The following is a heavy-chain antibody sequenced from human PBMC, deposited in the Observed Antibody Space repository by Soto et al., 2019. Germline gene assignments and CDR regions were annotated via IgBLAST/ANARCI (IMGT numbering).Heavy chain of an antibody. J-gene: IGHJ4*02. CDR3: ARERILIAVAGPDPTVADY. CDR1: GYTFTSYG. Sequence: GASVKVSCKASGYTFTSYGISWVRQAPGQGLEWMGWISAYNGNTNYAQKLQGRVTMTTDTSTSTAYMELRSLRSDDTAVYYCARERILIAVAGPDPTVADYWGQGTLVTVSS. V-gene: IGHV1-18*01. D-gene: IGHD6-19*01. CDR2: ISAYNGNT.